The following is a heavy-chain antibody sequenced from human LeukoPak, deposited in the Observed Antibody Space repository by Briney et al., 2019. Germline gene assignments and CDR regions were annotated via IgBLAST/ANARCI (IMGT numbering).Heavy chain of an antibody. D-gene: IGHD4-11*01. J-gene: IGHJ4*02. CDR3: ALQGDYFDY. CDR1: GFTFSSYS. V-gene: IGHV3-21*01. Sequence: GGSLRLSCAASGFTFSSYSMYWVRQSPGKGLEWVSSISSSSSYIYYADSVKGRFTISRDNAKNSLYLQMNSLRAEDTAVYYCALQGDYFDYWGQGTLVTVSS. CDR2: ISSSSSYI.